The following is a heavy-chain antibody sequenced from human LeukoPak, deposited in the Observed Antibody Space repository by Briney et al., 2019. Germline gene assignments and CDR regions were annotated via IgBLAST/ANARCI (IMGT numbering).Heavy chain of an antibody. CDR1: GGSISSSSYY. Sequence: PSETLSLTCTVSGGSISSSSYYWGWIRQPPGKGLEWIGSVYYSGSIYYNPSLKSRVTISVDTSKNQFSLKLSSVTAADTAVYYCARHYGDSYYYYYYMDVWGKGTTVTVSS. CDR3: ARHYGDSYYYYYYMDV. CDR2: VYYSGSI. D-gene: IGHD4-17*01. V-gene: IGHV4-39*01. J-gene: IGHJ6*03.